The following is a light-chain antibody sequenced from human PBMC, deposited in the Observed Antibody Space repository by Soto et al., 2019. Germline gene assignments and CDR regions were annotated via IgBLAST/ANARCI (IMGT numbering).Light chain of an antibody. CDR2: AAS. CDR1: QSIRSH. V-gene: IGKV1-39*01. CDR3: HQTYSIPYT. J-gene: IGKJ2*01. Sequence: DIRMTQSPSSLSASVGDRVTITCRASQSIRSHLNWSQQKPGKAPKLLIYAASSLQSGVTSRFSGSGSGTDFTLTISSLQPEDFATYYCHQTYSIPYTFGQGTKLEIK.